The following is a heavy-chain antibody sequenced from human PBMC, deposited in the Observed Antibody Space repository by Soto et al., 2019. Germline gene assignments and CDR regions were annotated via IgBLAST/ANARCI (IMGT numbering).Heavy chain of an antibody. Sequence: GGSLRLSCAASGFTFSSYGMHWVRQAPGKGLEWVAVIWYDGSNKYYADSVKGRFTISRDNSKNTLYLQMNSLRAEDTAVYYCARGYYYFWSGYYRVYYGMDVWGQGTTVTVSS. CDR3: ARGYYYFWSGYYRVYYGMDV. CDR2: IWYDGSNK. CDR1: GFTFSSYG. D-gene: IGHD3-3*01. J-gene: IGHJ6*02. V-gene: IGHV3-33*01.